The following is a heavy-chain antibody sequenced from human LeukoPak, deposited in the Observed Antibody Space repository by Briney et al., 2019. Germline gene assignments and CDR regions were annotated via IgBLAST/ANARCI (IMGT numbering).Heavy chain of an antibody. V-gene: IGHV4-39*07. CDR3: SRMTVVSTNLAYFWRFVS. CDR1: GGSISISSYY. CDR2: IYYSGST. J-gene: IGHJ5*02. D-gene: IGHD5/OR15-5a*01. Sequence: SDSLSPTYTVSGGSISISSYYWGRVRQPRGKGLELIGRIYYSGSTYYNASRKSRVTISVDTSKNHFYLKLSAVTAAATTVYYCSRMTVVSTNLAYFWRFVSLGQPTMLTV.